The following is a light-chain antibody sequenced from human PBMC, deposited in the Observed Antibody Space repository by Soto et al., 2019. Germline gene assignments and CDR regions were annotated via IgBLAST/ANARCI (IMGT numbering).Light chain of an antibody. CDR2: AAS. V-gene: IGKV1-9*01. CDR3: QQLNSYPPAFT. Sequence: IQLTQSPSSLSASVGDRVTITCRASQGISSYLAWYQQKPGKAPKLLIYAASTLQSGVPSRFSGSGSGTDFTLTTSSLQPEDFATYYGQQLNSYPPAFTFGPGTKVDIK. CDR1: QGISSY. J-gene: IGKJ3*01.